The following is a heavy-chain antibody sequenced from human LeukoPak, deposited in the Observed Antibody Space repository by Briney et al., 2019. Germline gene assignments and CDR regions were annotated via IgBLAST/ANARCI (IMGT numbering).Heavy chain of an antibody. CDR3: ARVPFVVVGVTGNWFDP. D-gene: IGHD2-2*01. J-gene: IGHJ5*02. CDR1: GYTFTNYA. V-gene: IGHV7-4-1*02. CDR2: INTNTGNP. Sequence: GASVKVSCKASGYTFTNYAMNWVRQAPGQGLEWMGWINTNTGNPTYAQGFTGRFVFSLDTSVSTAYLQIRSLKADDTAVYYCARVPFVVVGVTGNWFDPWGQGTLVTVSS.